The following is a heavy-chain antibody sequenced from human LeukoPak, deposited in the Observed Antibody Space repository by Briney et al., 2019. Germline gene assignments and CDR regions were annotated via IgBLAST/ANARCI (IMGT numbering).Heavy chain of an antibody. J-gene: IGHJ4*02. V-gene: IGHV4-39*07. D-gene: IGHD6-19*01. Sequence: SETLSLTCTVSGGSISSSSYYWGWIRQPPGKGLEWIGSIYYSGSTYYNPSLKSRVTISVDTSKNQFSLKLSSVTAADTAVYYCTREGAGTIVDYWGQGTLVTVSS. CDR3: TREGAGTIVDY. CDR2: IYYSGST. CDR1: GGSISSSSYY.